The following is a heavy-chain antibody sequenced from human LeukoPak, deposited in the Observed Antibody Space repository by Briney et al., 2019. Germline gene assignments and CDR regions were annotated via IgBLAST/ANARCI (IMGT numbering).Heavy chain of an antibody. J-gene: IGHJ4*02. Sequence: GGSLRLSCAASGFTFSSFWMIWVRQAPGKGLQWVGHIKNDGSETYYLDSLKGRFSISRDNTNNALYLQMNSLRVEDTAVYYCVKNDGWFHLAQWGQGTLVTVSS. CDR3: VKNDGWFHLAQ. V-gene: IGHV3-7*03. CDR2: IKNDGSET. CDR1: GFTFSSFW. D-gene: IGHD6-19*01.